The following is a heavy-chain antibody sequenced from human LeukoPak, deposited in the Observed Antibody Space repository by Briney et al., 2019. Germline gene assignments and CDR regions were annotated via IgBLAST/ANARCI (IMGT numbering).Heavy chain of an antibody. Sequence: GGSLRLSCVVSGLTFSNYDMNWVRQAPGKGLEWISYISSGSSTTYCADSVRGRFTISRDNARNSLYLQMNSLGAEDTAVYYCASPPSSGWYVYWGQGTLVTVSS. D-gene: IGHD6-19*01. V-gene: IGHV3-48*01. J-gene: IGHJ4*02. CDR3: ASPPSSGWYVY. CDR1: GLTFSNYD. CDR2: ISSGSSTT.